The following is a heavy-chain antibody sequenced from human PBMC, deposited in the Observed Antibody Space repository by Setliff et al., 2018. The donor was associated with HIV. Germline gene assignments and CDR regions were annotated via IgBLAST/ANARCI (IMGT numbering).Heavy chain of an antibody. J-gene: IGHJ4*02. D-gene: IGHD6-19*01. CDR2: IVDSGSA. V-gene: IGHV4-34*12. CDR3: ASQGRSGWLWGGFVS. Sequence: TLSLTCTVYGGSLTNYYWTWIRQSPGKGLEWIGEIVDSGSATYNPSLQSRVTISVDTSQNQFSLKVSSVTASDTAVYYCASQGRSGWLWGGFVSWGQGTLVTVSS. CDR1: GGSLTNYY.